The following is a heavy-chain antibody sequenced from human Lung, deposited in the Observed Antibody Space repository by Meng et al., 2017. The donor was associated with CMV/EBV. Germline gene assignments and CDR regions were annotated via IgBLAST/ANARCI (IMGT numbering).Heavy chain of an antibody. CDR3: ATSRLQLDAVDL. D-gene: IGHD2-2*01. J-gene: IGHJ3*01. CDR1: GFNLNTHS. V-gene: IGHV3-30*09. CDR2: FSSDITNP. Sequence: GGSLRLXCVASGFNLNTHSGPWVRQAPGKGLEWLAVFSSDITNPYYADSVRGRFAVSRDDFRKSLYLQMNDLTPEDTAVYYCATSRLQLDAVDLWCQGTVVTVSS.